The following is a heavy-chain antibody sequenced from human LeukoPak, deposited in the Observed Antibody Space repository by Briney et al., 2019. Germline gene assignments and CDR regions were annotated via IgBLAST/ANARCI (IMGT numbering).Heavy chain of an antibody. CDR1: GGTFSNYA. CDR2: IIPMFGTA. CDR3: FRRQALRGRHRAFGP. Sequence: SVKVSCKASGGTFSNYAISWVRQAPGQGLEWLGGIIPMFGTAKYAQKFQGRVTITTDESTTTAYMELISLRFEDTAVYYCFRRQALRGRHRAFGPWGKGTLVTVTS. J-gene: IGHJ5*02. V-gene: IGHV1-69*05. D-gene: IGHD6-25*01.